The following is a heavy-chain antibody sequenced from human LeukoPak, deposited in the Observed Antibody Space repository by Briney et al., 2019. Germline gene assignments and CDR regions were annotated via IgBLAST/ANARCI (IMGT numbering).Heavy chain of an antibody. J-gene: IGHJ6*02. CDR3: AAFSYYYYGMDV. V-gene: IGHV4-61*02. CDR2: IYTSGST. CDR1: GGSISSGSYY. Sequence: PSETLSLTCTVSGGSISSGSYYWSWIRQPAGKGLEWIGRIYTSGSTNYNPSLKSRVTISVDTSKNQFSLKLSSVTAADTAVYYCAAFSYYYYGMDVWGQGTTVTVSS. D-gene: IGHD3-3*02.